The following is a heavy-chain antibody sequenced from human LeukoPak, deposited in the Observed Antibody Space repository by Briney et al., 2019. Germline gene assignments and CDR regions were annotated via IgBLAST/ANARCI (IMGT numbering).Heavy chain of an antibody. CDR1: GFTFSSFA. J-gene: IGHJ4*02. CDR3: ARDYTLDY. D-gene: IGHD4-4*01. Sequence: GGSLRLSCAASGFTFSSFAMHWVRQAPGKGLEWVAAISYDGSNKYYADSVKGRFTISRDNSKNTLYLQMNSLRTEDTAVYYCARDYTLDYWGQGTLVTVSS. V-gene: IGHV3-30-3*01. CDR2: ISYDGSNK.